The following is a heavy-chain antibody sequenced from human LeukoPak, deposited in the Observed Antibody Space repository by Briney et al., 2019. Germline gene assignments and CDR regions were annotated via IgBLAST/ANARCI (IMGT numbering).Heavy chain of an antibody. J-gene: IGHJ4*02. CDR3: AGIPKYYYGSGSYGEAYYFDY. CDR1: GYSISSGYY. Sequence: SDTLSLPCTVSGYSISSGYYWGWIRQPPGNGLEWIGRIYHSGSTYYNPSLKSRVTISVDTSKNQFSLKLSSVTAADTAVYYCAGIPKYYYGSGSYGEAYYFDYWGQGTLVTVSS. D-gene: IGHD3-10*01. CDR2: IYHSGST. V-gene: IGHV4-38-2*02.